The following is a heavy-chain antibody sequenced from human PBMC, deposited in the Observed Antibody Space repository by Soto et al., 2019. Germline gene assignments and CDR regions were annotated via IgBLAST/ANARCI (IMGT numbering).Heavy chain of an antibody. V-gene: IGHV1-24*01. J-gene: IGHJ4*02. CDR2: FDPEDGET. Sequence: QVQLVQSGAEVRKPGASVKVSCKVFGHTLTELSMHWVRQAPGKGLEWMGGFDPEDGETISAQKFQGRVTVTEDTSTDSTYLELSSLRSEDTAVYYCAAGGTRWLHSPFDYWGQGTLVTISS. D-gene: IGHD1-1*01. CDR1: GHTLTELS. CDR3: AAGGTRWLHSPFDY.